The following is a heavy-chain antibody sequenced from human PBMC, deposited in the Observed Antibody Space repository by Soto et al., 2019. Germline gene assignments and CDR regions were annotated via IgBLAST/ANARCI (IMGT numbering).Heavy chain of an antibody. CDR3: ARDPNMVRGSSASAFDI. Sequence: QVQLQQWGAGLLKPSETLSLTCAVYGGSFSGYYWSWIRQPPGKGLEWIGEINHSGSTNYNPSLKSRVTISVDTSKNQFSLKLSSVTAADTAVYYCARDPNMVRGSSASAFDIWGQGTMVTVSS. CDR1: GGSFSGYY. J-gene: IGHJ3*02. V-gene: IGHV4-34*01. CDR2: INHSGST. D-gene: IGHD3-10*01.